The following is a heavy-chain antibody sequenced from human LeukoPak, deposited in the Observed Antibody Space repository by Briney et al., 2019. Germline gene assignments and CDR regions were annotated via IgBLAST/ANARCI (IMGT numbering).Heavy chain of an antibody. J-gene: IGHJ4*02. CDR3: ARDETVAGTYYFDY. CDR1: GGSISSSSYY. CDR2: IYYSGST. Sequence: SETLSLTCTVSGGSISSSSYYWGWLRQPPGKGLEWIGSIYYSGSTYYNPSLKSRVTISVDTSKNQFSLKLSSVTAADTAVYYCARDETVAGTYYFDYWGQGTLITVSS. V-gene: IGHV4-39*07. D-gene: IGHD6-19*01.